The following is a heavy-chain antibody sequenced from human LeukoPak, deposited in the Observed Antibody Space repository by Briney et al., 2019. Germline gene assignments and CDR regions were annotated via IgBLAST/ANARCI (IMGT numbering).Heavy chain of an antibody. Sequence: GSLRLSCAASGFTFSDYYMSWIRQAPGKGLEWIGSIYYSGSTYYSPSLKSRVTISVDTSKNQFSLKLTSVTAADTAVYYCARHPRYCSSNSCYGPDAFDIWGQGTMVTVSS. D-gene: IGHD2-2*01. J-gene: IGHJ3*02. CDR3: ARHPRYCSSNSCYGPDAFDI. CDR2: IYYSGST. CDR1: GFTFSDYY. V-gene: IGHV4-39*01.